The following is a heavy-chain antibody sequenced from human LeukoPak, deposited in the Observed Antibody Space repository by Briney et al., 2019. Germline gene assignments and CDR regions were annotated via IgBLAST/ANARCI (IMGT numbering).Heavy chain of an antibody. J-gene: IGHJ5*02. CDR1: GGSFSGYY. V-gene: IGHV4-34*01. CDR3: ARGTMVRGAIIGWFDP. CDR2: INHSGST. Sequence: PSETLSLTCAVYGGSFSGYYWSWIRQPPGKGLEWIGEINHSGSTNYNPSLKSRVTISVDTSKNQFSLKLSSVTAAGTAVYYCARGTMVRGAIIGWFDPWGQGTLVTVSS. D-gene: IGHD3-10*01.